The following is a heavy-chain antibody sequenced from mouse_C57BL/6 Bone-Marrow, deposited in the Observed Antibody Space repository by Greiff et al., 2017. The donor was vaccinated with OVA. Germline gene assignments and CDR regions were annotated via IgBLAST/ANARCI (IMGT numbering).Heavy chain of an antibody. J-gene: IGHJ4*01. CDR1: GYTFTDYE. V-gene: IGHV1-15*01. CDR3: ITTVVNYYAMDY. D-gene: IGHD1-1*01. CDR2: IDPETGGT. Sequence: LQESGAELVRPGASVTLSCKASGYTFTDYEMHWVKQTPVHGLEWIGAIDPETGGTAYNQKFKGKAILTADKSSSTAYMELRSLTSEDSAVYYCITTVVNYYAMDYWGQGTSVTVSS.